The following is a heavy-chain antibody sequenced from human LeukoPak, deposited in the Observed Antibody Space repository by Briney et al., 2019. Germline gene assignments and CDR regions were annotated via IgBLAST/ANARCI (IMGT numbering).Heavy chain of an antibody. CDR1: GGSISSYY. V-gene: IGHV4-59*01. J-gene: IGHJ3*02. Sequence: SETLSLTCTVSGGSISSYYWSWIRQPPGKGLEWVGYIYYSGSTNYNPSLKSRVTISVDTSNNQLSLKVNSVTAADTAMYYCVKSNSRYQPWTLDIWGRGTMVTVSS. D-gene: IGHD2-2*01. CDR2: IYYSGST. CDR3: VKSNSRYQPWTLDI.